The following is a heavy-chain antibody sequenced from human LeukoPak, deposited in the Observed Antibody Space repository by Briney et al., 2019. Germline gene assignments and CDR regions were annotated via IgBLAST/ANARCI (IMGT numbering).Heavy chain of an antibody. CDR3: AKDVNYYDRSLDY. CDR2: IYSSSSTI. V-gene: IGHV3-48*01. Sequence: GGSLRLSCAASGFTFSSYSMNWVRQAPGKGLEWVSYIYSSSSTIYYADSVKGRFTISRDNSKNTLYLQMNSLRAEDTAVYYCAKDVNYYDRSLDYWGQGTLVTVSS. J-gene: IGHJ4*02. CDR1: GFTFSSYS. D-gene: IGHD3-10*02.